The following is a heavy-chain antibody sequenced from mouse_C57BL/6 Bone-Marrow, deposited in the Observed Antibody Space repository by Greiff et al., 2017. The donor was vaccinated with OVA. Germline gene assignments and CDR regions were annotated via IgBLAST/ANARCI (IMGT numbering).Heavy chain of an antibody. CDR1: GFNIKDYY. Sequence: VHVKQSGAELVRPGASVKLSCTASGFNIKDYYMHWVKQRPEQGLEWIGRIDLEDGDTEYAPKFQGKATMTADTSSNTAYLQLSSLTSEDTAVYYCTTQEFIEAYWGQGTLVTVSA. J-gene: IGHJ3*01. V-gene: IGHV14-1*01. CDR3: TTQEFIEAY. D-gene: IGHD1-1*01. CDR2: IDLEDGDT.